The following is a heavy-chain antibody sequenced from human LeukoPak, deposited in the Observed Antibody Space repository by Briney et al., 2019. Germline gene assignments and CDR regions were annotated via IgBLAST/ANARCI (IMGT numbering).Heavy chain of an antibody. Sequence: SETLSLTCTVSDGSISTYYWNWIRQPPGKGLEWIGYIYYSGSTNYNPSLKNRVTISVDTSNNQFSLKLSSVTAADTAAYYCASPPAPYTSGWYFGYWGQGTLVTVSS. J-gene: IGHJ4*02. CDR2: IYYSGST. CDR3: ASPPAPYTSGWYFGY. CDR1: DGSISTYY. V-gene: IGHV4-59*01. D-gene: IGHD6-19*01.